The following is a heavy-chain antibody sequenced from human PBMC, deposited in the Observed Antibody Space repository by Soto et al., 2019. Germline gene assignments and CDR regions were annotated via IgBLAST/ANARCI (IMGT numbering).Heavy chain of an antibody. CDR2: VSGGGDTT. CDR1: GFTFNDYA. V-gene: IGHV3-23*01. J-gene: IGHJ4*02. D-gene: IGHD1-26*01. Sequence: VQVLESGGGLVQPGGSLRLSCAASGFTFNDYAMDWVRQAPGEGLEWVSAVSGGGDTTSYADSVKGRFAISRDNTKNTVHLQMNRLRAEDTAVYYCVKRNVGGSRTGFDSWGQGTLVTVSS. CDR3: VKRNVGGSRTGFDS.